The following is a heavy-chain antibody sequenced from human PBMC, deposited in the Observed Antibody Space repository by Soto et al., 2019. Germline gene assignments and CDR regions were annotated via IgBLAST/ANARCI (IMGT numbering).Heavy chain of an antibody. J-gene: IGHJ4*01. CDR2: IYHSGST. CDR1: GGSISSGGYS. V-gene: IGHV4-30-2*01. CDR3: ARAQDYSDSSGYHFDY. Sequence: SETLSLTCAVSGGSISSGGYSWNWIPQPPGKGLEWIVYIYHSGSTHYNSSLKSRVAMSGDRSKNQFSLNLSSVTAADTAVYFCARAQDYSDSSGYHFDYGGHGPLVTGSS. D-gene: IGHD3-22*01.